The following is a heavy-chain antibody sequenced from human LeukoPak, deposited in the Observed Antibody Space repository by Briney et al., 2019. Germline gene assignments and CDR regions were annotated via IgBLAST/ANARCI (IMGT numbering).Heavy chain of an antibody. CDR2: INHSGST. D-gene: IGHD2-15*01. V-gene: IGHV4-34*01. Sequence: PSETLSLTCAVYGGSFSGYYWSWIRKPPGKGLEWIGEINHSGSTNYNPSLKSRVTISVGTSKNQFSLKLSSVTAADTAVYYCARAATFDYWGQGTLVTVSS. J-gene: IGHJ4*02. CDR3: ARAATFDY. CDR1: GGSFSGYY.